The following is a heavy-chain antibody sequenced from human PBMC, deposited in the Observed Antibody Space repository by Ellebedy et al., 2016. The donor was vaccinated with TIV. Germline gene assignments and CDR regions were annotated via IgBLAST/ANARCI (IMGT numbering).Heavy chain of an antibody. V-gene: IGHV3-21*06. CDR3: AREKPAAGRDYFHYYGMDV. J-gene: IGHJ6*02. CDR1: GFTFSSYS. CDR2: ISSTSSHI. Sequence: GESLKISXAASGFTFSSYSMSWVRQAPGKGLEWVSYISSTSSHIYYADSVQGRFTISRDNAKNTLFLQVNSLRAEDTAVYYCAREKPAAGRDYFHYYGMDVWGQGTTVTVSS. D-gene: IGHD6-13*01.